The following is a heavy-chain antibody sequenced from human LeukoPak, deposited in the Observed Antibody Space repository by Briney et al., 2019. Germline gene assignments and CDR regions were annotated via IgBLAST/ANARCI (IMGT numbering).Heavy chain of an antibody. V-gene: IGHV3-11*04. Sequence: PGGSLRLSCAASGFTFSDYYMSWIRQAPGKGLEWVSHISSSGSTIYYADSVKGRFTISRDNAKNSLYLQMNSLRAEDTAVYYCAAKYYDFWSGYYDWGQGTLVTVSS. CDR1: GFTFSDYY. CDR2: ISSSGSTI. J-gene: IGHJ4*02. CDR3: AAKYYDFWSGYYD. D-gene: IGHD3-3*01.